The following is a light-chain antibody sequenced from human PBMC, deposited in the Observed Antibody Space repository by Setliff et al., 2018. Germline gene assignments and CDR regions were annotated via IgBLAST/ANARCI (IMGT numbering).Light chain of an antibody. Sequence: QSALTQPPSASGSPGQSVTISCTGSSSDVGGYKYVSWYQQHPGPSPPLLISAVLPRPSGVPSRFSGSKSGNTASLTVSGLQAEDEADYYCSSYAVSNNGFVFGTGTKVTVL. J-gene: IGLJ1*01. CDR2: AVL. CDR1: SSDVGGYKY. CDR3: SSYAVSNNGFV. V-gene: IGLV2-8*01.